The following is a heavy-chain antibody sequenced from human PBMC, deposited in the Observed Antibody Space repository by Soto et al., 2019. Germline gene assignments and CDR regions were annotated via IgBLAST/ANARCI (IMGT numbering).Heavy chain of an antibody. V-gene: IGHV5-51*01. Sequence: GDSLKISCDASGYTFTTYCIGWVLQRPGKGLEWMGIIYSGDSDIRYSPSFEGQVTISADTSLSTAYLQWGSLKASDTAMYYCPRQYGSGSFDYWGQGTLVTVSS. CDR1: GYTFTTYC. J-gene: IGHJ4*02. CDR2: IYSGDSDI. D-gene: IGHD3-10*01. CDR3: PRQYGSGSFDY.